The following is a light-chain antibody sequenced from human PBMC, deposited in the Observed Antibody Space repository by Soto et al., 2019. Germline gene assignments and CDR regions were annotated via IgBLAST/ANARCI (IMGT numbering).Light chain of an antibody. Sequence: DVVMTQSPLSLPVTLGQPASISCRSSQSLVSSDGNTYLNWFQQRPGQSPRRLIYNVSNRDSGVPDRFSGSGSGPDFPLKISRVEAEDVGVYYCLHGSHWPWTFGQGTKVEI. J-gene: IGKJ1*01. V-gene: IGKV2-30*01. CDR1: QSLVSSDGNTY. CDR2: NVS. CDR3: LHGSHWPWT.